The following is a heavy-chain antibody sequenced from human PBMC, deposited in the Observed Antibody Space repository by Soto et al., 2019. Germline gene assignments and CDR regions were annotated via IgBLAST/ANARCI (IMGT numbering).Heavy chain of an antibody. J-gene: IGHJ4*02. CDR1: GFTFSSYG. CDR3: AKDRDRAAAVYFFDY. CDR2: ISDDGRDK. Sequence: QVQLVESGGGVVQPGRSLRLSCAASGFTFSSYGMHWVRQAPGKGLEWVAVISDDGRDKHHAGSVKGRFTITRDNSKNTLYLIMDSLRPEDSAVYYCAKDRDRAAAVYFFDYWGQGTLVAVSS. D-gene: IGHD6-13*01. V-gene: IGHV3-30*18.